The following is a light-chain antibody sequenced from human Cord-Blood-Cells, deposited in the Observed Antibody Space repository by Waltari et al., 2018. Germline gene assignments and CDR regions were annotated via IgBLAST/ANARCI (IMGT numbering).Light chain of an antibody. CDR3: AAWDDSLNGYV. CDR1: SSNIGSNT. Sequence: QSVLTQPPSASGTPGQRVTISCSGSSSNIGSNTVNWYQQLPGTAPKLLIYSNNQRPPGVPDRLSGSKSGTSASLAISGLQSEDEADYYCAAWDDSLNGYVFGTGTKVTVL. V-gene: IGLV1-44*01. CDR2: SNN. J-gene: IGLJ1*01.